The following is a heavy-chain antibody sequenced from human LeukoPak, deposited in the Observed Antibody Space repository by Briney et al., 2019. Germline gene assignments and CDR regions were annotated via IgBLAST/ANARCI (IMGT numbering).Heavy chain of an antibody. CDR1: GFTFGTYW. Sequence: PGGSLRLSCAASGFTFGTYWMTWVRQAPGKGLEWVSYISSSSSTIYYADSVKGRFTISRDNAKDSLYLQMNSLRAEDTAVYYCARTWWVRGVIPFDYWGQGTLVTVSS. CDR3: ARTWWVRGVIPFDY. J-gene: IGHJ4*02. D-gene: IGHD3-10*01. CDR2: ISSSSSTI. V-gene: IGHV3-48*04.